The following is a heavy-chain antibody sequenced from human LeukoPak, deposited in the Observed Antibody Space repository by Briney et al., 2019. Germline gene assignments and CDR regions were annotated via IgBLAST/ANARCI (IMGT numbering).Heavy chain of an antibody. CDR2: IWYDGSNK. CDR3: AKGTSSLNYDAFDI. CDR1: GFTFSSYG. Sequence: GGSLRLSCAASGFTFSSYGMHWVRQAPGKGLEWVAVIWYDGSNKYYADSVKGRFTISRDNSKNTVYLQMNSLRDDDTAVYYCAKGTSSLNYDAFDIWGQGTLVTVSS. V-gene: IGHV3-33*06. D-gene: IGHD6-19*01. J-gene: IGHJ3*02.